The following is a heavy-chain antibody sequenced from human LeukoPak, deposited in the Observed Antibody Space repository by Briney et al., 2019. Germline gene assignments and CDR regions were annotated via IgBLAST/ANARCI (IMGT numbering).Heavy chain of an antibody. Sequence: GGSLRLSCAASGFTFSDYYMSWIRQAPGKGLEWVSYISSSGSTIYYADSVKGRFTISRDNVKNSLYLQMNSLRAEDTAVYYCARDQYSYGPVDRYYHYYYYMDVWGKGTTVTVSS. J-gene: IGHJ6*03. CDR3: ARDQYSYGPVDRYYHYYYYMDV. D-gene: IGHD5-18*01. V-gene: IGHV3-11*01. CDR1: GFTFSDYY. CDR2: ISSSGSTI.